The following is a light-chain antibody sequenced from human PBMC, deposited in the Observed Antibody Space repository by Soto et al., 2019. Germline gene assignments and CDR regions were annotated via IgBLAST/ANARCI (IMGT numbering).Light chain of an antibody. CDR3: QQYNSWPLT. CDR2: GAS. V-gene: IGKV3-15*01. J-gene: IGKJ4*01. CDR1: LYISNK. Sequence: ILISPAPASLSLSPGDPASLSCRASLYISNKVAWYQQKPGQAPRLLIYGASTRATGVPARFSGSGSGTEFTLSISSLQSEHVAVYYCQQYNSWPLTFGGGTKVDIK.